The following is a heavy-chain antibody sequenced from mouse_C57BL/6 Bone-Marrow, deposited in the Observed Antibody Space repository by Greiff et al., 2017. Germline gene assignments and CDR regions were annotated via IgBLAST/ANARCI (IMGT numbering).Heavy chain of an antibody. CDR3: ARDKGYDYDGFAY. Sequence: DVKLVESGGGLVKPGGSLKLSCAASGFTFSSYAMSWVRRTPEKRLEWVATISDGGSYTSYPDNVKGRFTISRDNAKNNLYLQMSHLKSEDTAMYYCARDKGYDYDGFAYGGQGTLVTVSA. CDR1: GFTFSSYA. D-gene: IGHD2-4*01. CDR2: ISDGGSYT. V-gene: IGHV5-4*01. J-gene: IGHJ3*01.